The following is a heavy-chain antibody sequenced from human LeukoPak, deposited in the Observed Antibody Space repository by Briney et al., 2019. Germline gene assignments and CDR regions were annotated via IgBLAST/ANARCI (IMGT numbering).Heavy chain of an antibody. CDR3: ARCTRIAAAGPYNWFDP. J-gene: IGHJ5*02. D-gene: IGHD6-13*01. Sequence: GESLKISCKGSGYSFTSYWISWVRQMPGKGLEWMGRIDPSDSYTNYSPSFQGHVTISADKSISTAYLQWSSLKASDTAMYYCARCTRIAAAGPYNWFDPWGQGTLVTVSS. CDR1: GYSFTSYW. V-gene: IGHV5-10-1*01. CDR2: IDPSDSYT.